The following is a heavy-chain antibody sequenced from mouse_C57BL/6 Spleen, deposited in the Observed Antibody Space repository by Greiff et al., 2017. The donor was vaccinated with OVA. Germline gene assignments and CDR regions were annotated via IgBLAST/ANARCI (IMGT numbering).Heavy chain of an antibody. CDR2: ISYDGSN. CDR3: ARDLQLRGFAY. V-gene: IGHV3-6*01. J-gene: IGHJ3*01. Sequence: EVKLQESGPGLVKPSQSLSLTCSVPGYSITSGYYWNWIRQFPGNKLEWMGYISYDGSNNYNPSLKNRISITRDTSKNQFFLKLNSVTTEDTATYYCARDLQLRGFAYWGQGTLVTVSA. CDR1: GYSITSGYY. D-gene: IGHD1-1*01.